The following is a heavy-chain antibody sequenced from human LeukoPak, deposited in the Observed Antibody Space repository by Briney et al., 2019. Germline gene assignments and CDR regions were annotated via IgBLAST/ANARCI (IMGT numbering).Heavy chain of an antibody. CDR3: ASLRRGRRAPRLYYFDY. J-gene: IGHJ4*02. D-gene: IGHD5-12*01. Sequence: SETLSLTCTVSGGSISSYYWSWIRQPPGKGLEWIGYIYYSGSTNYNPSLKSRVTISVDTSKNQFSPKLSSVTAADTAVYYCASLRRGRRAPRLYYFDYWGQGTLVTVSS. V-gene: IGHV4-59*08. CDR1: GGSISSYY. CDR2: IYYSGST.